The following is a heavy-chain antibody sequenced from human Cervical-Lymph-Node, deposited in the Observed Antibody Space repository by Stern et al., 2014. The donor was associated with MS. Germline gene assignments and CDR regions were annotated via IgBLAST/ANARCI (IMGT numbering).Heavy chain of an antibody. CDR1: GFSLSTHGVG. D-gene: IGHD4-23*01. CDR2: IYWDDDK. J-gene: IGHJ5*02. CDR3: VRAYVGLDP. V-gene: IGHV2-5*02. Sequence: QVTLRESGPTLVRPTQTLTLTCTFSGFSLSTHGVGVGWIRQPPGKALEWLALIYWDDDKRYSPSLKSRLTITKDTSKKQVVLTVTNLDPVDTATYYCVRAYVGLDPWGQGILVTVSS.